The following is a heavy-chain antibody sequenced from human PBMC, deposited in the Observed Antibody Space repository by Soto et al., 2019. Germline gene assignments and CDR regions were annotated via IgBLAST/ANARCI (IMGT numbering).Heavy chain of an antibody. D-gene: IGHD2-2*01. CDR2: IYHTGNT. Sequence: LSLTCTVPGGSISDDSYWSWIRQTPGKGLEWIGYIYHTGNTYYNPSLRSRVSISVDKSKSQFSLKLISVTAADTAVYFCARDEYQLLSSVSWFDSWGQGTLVTVSS. J-gene: IGHJ5*01. V-gene: IGHV4-30-4*01. CDR1: GGSISDDSY. CDR3: ARDEYQLLSSVSWFDS.